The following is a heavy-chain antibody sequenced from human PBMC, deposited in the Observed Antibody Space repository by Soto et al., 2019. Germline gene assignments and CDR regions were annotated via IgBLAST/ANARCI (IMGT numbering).Heavy chain of an antibody. J-gene: IGHJ4*02. CDR2: ISSSSSYI. V-gene: IGHV3-21*01. Sequence: PGGSLRLSCAASGFTFSSYSMNWVRQAPGKGLEWVSSISSSSSYIYYADSVKGRFTISRDNAKNSLYLQMNSLRAEDTAVYYCARDSLVRFGESFFGHWGQGTLVTVSS. D-gene: IGHD3-10*01. CDR1: GFTFSSYS. CDR3: ARDSLVRFGESFFGH.